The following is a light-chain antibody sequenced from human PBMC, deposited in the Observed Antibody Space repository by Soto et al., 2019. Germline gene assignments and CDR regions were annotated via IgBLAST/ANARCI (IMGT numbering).Light chain of an antibody. V-gene: IGKV1-5*01. CDR3: QQYNRYSPT. CDR2: DAS. CDR1: QSISSW. J-gene: IGKJ1*01. Sequence: EIQLTQSASTLSASVRDRVTIACRASQSISSWLAWYQQKPGEAPKLLIYDASSLERGVPSRFSGSGSRTEFTLTISSLQPDDFATYYCQQYNRYSPTFGQGTKVDIK.